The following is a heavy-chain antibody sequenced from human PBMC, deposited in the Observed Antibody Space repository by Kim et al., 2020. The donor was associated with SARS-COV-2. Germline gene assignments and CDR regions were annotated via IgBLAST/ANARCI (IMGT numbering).Heavy chain of an antibody. D-gene: IGHD1-26*01. CDR2: ISGSGGST. J-gene: IGHJ4*02. Sequence: GGSLRLSCAASGFTFSSYAMSWVRQAPGKGLEWVSAISGSGGSTYYADSVKGRFTISRDNSKNTLYLQMNSLRAEDTAGYYCAKDRARRDVGATSDYWGQGTLVTVSS. CDR3: AKDRARRDVGATSDY. CDR1: GFTFSSYA. V-gene: IGHV3-23*01.